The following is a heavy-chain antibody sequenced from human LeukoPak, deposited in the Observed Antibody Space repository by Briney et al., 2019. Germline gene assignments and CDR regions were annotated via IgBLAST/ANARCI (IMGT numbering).Heavy chain of an antibody. CDR3: ARVTDGSGSM. D-gene: IGHD3-10*01. CDR2: IIPILGIA. CDR1: GGTFSSYA. J-gene: IGHJ4*02. Sequence: ASVKVSCKASGGTFSSYAISWVRQAPGQGLEWMGRIIPILGIANYAQKFQGRVTITADKSTSTAYVELSSLRSEDTAVYYCARVTDGSGSMWGQGTLVTVSS. V-gene: IGHV1-69*04.